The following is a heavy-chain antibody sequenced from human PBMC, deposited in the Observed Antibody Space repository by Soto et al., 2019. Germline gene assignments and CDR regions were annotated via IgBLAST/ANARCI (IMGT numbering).Heavy chain of an antibody. CDR1: GGSISSGCYY. CDR3: ARTIVVVPAHPFYGMDV. J-gene: IGHJ6*02. CDR2: IYYSGGA. Sequence: PSETLSLTCTVSGGSISSGCYYWSWIRQHPGKGLEWIGYIYYSGGAYYNPSLKSRVTISVDTSKNQFSLKLSSVTAADTAVYYCARTIVVVPAHPFYGMDVWGQGTTVTVSS. V-gene: IGHV4-31*03. D-gene: IGHD2-2*01.